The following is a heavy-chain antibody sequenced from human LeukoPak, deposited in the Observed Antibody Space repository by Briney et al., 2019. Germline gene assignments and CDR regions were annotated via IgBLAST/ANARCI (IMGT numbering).Heavy chain of an antibody. J-gene: IGHJ4*02. V-gene: IGHV3-33*01. CDR2: IWYDGSNK. CDR1: GFTFSSYG. D-gene: IGHD3-22*01. CDR3: ARQQTYYYDSSGYWD. Sequence: GRSLRLSCAASGFTFSSYGMHWVRQAPGKGLEWVAVIWYDGSNKYYADSVKGRFTISRDNSKNTLYLQMNSLRAEDTAVYYCARQQTYYYDSSGYWDWGQGTLVTVSS.